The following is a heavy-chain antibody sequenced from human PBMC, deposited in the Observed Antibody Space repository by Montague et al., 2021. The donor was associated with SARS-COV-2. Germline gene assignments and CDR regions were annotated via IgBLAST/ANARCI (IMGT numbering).Heavy chain of an antibody. D-gene: IGHD3-22*01. V-gene: IGHV4-39*01. CDR3: ASPTYYYDSSGSDAFDI. CDR1: GGSISISNYY. CDR2: IYYSGST. Sequence: SETLSLTCTVSGGSISISNYYWGWIRQPPGKGLEWIGSIYYSGSTYYNPSLKSRVTISVDTSKNQFSLKLSSVTAADTAVYYCASPTYYYDSSGSDAFDIWGQGTMVTVSS. J-gene: IGHJ3*02.